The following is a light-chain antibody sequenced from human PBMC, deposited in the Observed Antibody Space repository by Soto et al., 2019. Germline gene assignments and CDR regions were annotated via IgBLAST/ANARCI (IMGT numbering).Light chain of an antibody. Sequence: DIQMTQSPSSLYASVGDRVTITCRASQSISSYLNWYQQKPGKAPKILIYAASSLQSGVPSRFSGSGSGTDFTLTISSLQPEDFATYYCQQSYSTLYTFGQGTKLEIK. CDR1: QSISSY. CDR2: AAS. CDR3: QQSYSTLYT. J-gene: IGKJ2*01. V-gene: IGKV1-39*01.